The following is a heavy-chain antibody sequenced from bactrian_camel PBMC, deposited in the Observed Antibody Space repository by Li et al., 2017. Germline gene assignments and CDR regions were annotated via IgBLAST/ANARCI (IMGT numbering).Heavy chain of an antibody. Sequence: HVQLVESGGDSVQTGGSLRLSCTASTFSLPDTDMGWYRQVPGNECELVSSTDMFGYTSYSDYAKGRFTRSQDKAKNTVYLQMNNLKPEDTAVYYCAAGKAGAYGCDDGMPFLGKGTQVTVS. CDR1: TFSLPDTD. D-gene: IGHD3*01. J-gene: IGHJ7*01. V-gene: IGHV3S53*01. CDR2: TDMFGYT.